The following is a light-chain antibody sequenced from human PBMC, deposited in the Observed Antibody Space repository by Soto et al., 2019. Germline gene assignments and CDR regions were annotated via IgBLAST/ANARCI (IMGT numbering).Light chain of an antibody. J-gene: IGKJ2*01. CDR3: LQTNRFPYT. CDR2: SAS. V-gene: IGKV1-12*01. CDR1: QGISNW. Sequence: DIQMTQSPSSVSASVGDRVTITCRASQGISNWLAWYQQKPGKAPKLLIFSASRLQSGVPSRFSGGGSGTDFTLTISSLQPEDFASYYCLQTNRFPYTFGQGTKLEIK.